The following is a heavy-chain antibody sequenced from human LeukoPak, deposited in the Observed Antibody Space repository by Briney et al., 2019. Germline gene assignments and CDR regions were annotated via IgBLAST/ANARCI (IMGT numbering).Heavy chain of an antibody. CDR3: ARVIVKPSLDYFDY. CDR2: IKEDGGEK. Sequence: GGSLRLSCVASGFTLSSHWMTWVRQAPGKGPEWVANIKEDGGEKYYVDSVRGRFTISRDNSKNTLYLQMNSLRAEDTAVYYCARVIVKPSLDYFDYWGQGTLVTVSS. CDR1: GFTLSSHW. J-gene: IGHJ4*02. D-gene: IGHD3-22*01. V-gene: IGHV3-7*03.